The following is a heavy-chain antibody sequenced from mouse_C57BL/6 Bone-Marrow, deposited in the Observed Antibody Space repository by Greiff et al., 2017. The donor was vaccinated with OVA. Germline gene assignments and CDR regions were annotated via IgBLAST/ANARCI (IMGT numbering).Heavy chain of an antibody. V-gene: IGHV1-85*01. CDR2: IYPRDGST. J-gene: IGHJ3*01. CDR3: ARSGYSNPAWFAY. Sequence: QVQLQESGPELVKPGASVKLSCKASGYTFTSYDINWVKQRPGQGLEWIGWIYPRDGSTKYNEKFKGKATLTVDTSSSTAYMELHSLTSEDSAVYFCARSGYSNPAWFAYWGQGTLVTVSA. D-gene: IGHD2-5*01. CDR1: GYTFTSYD.